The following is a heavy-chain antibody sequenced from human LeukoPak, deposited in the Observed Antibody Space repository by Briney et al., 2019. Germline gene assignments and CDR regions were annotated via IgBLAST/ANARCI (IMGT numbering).Heavy chain of an antibody. CDR3: ARDPGYWAVYYFDY. CDR1: GFSFDDYG. CDR2: INWNGDST. V-gene: IGHV3-20*04. Sequence: GGSLRLSCVASGFSFDDYGIMWVRQAPGKGLEWGSGINWNGDSTAYADSVKGRFTLSRDNTKNSLFLHMNNLRAEDTAVYYCARDPGYWAVYYFDYWAQGTLVTVSS. J-gene: IGHJ4*02. D-gene: IGHD2-8*02.